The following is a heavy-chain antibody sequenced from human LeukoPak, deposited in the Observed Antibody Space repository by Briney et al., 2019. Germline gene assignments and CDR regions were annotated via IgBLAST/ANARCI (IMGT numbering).Heavy chain of an antibody. CDR2: INGEGSSA. V-gene: IGHV3-74*01. Sequence: GGSLRLSCAASRFTFSSYWMHWVRQAPGKGLLWVSRINGEGSSAYYADFVKGRFTISRDNANNTLYLQMNSLRDEDTAVYYCTRADTGRLHGLDIWGQGTRVTVSS. D-gene: IGHD5-18*01. CDR1: RFTFSSYW. J-gene: IGHJ3*02. CDR3: TRADTGRLHGLDI.